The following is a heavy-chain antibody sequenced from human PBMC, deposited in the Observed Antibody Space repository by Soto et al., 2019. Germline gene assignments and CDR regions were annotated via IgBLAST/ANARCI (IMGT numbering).Heavy chain of an antibody. Sequence: GGSLRLSCTVSAISEFSFSDQYMDWVRQAPGKGLEWVGRSRNRVNNLSTAYAASVQGRFTISRDESKNTVYLQMNSLKTDDTAVYYCSRVDPSAKNPDYWGQGTLVTVSS. J-gene: IGHJ4*02. CDR2: SRNRVNNLST. CDR1: AISEFSFSDQY. CDR3: SRVDPSAKNPDY. D-gene: IGHD2-15*01. V-gene: IGHV3-72*01.